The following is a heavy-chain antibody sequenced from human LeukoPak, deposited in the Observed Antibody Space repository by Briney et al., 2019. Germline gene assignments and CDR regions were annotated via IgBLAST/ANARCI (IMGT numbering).Heavy chain of an antibody. CDR3: AKDGDSSSSGYYYYYMDV. J-gene: IGHJ6*03. V-gene: IGHV3-23*01. D-gene: IGHD6-6*01. CDR1: GFTFSSYA. CDR2: TSGSGANT. Sequence: GGSLRLSCAASGFTFSSYAMSWVRQAPGKGPEWVSATSGSGANTYYSDFVKGRFTISRDNSKDTLYLQMNSLRAEDTAVYYCAKDGDSSSSGYYYYYMDVWGKGTTVTVSS.